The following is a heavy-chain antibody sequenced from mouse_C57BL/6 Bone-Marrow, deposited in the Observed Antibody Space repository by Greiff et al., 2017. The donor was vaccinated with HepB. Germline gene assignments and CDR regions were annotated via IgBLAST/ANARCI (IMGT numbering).Heavy chain of an antibody. V-gene: IGHV2-9*01. CDR2: IWGGGRT. CDR3: AKHLRCWFAY. Sequence: VKVVESGPGLVAPSQCLSITCTVSGFSLTSYGVDWVRQPPGKGLEWLGVIWGGGRTTYNSALMSRLSISKDNSKSQVFLTRNSLQTDDTAMYYCAKHLRCWFAYWGQGTLVTVSA. CDR1: GFSLTSYG. J-gene: IGHJ3*01.